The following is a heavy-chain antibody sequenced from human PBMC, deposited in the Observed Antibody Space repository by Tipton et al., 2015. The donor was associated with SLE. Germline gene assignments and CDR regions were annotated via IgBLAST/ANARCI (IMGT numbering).Heavy chain of an antibody. CDR2: IYHSGTT. Sequence: LRLSCTVSGGSISRHYWSWIRQPPGKGPEWIGYIYHSGTTNYNPSLKSRVTIPVDTSKNQFSLRLSSVTAADTAVYYCARDRRGNYYYFGLDVWGQGTTVTVSS. CDR3: ARDRRGNYYYFGLDV. V-gene: IGHV4-59*11. CDR1: GGSISRHY. J-gene: IGHJ6*02.